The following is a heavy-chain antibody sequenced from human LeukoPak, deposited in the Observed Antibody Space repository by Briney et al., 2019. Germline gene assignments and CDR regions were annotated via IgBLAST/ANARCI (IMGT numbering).Heavy chain of an antibody. D-gene: IGHD1-26*01. J-gene: IGHJ3*02. Sequence: NPSETLSLTCAVYGGSFSGYYWSWIRQPPGKGLEWIGSISYTGSTYYNSSLRSRVTISVDTSKNQFSLKLSSLTAADTAVYYCARHSGSYYSNAFDIWGQGTVVTVSS. CDR3: ARHSGSYYSNAFDI. V-gene: IGHV4-34*01. CDR1: GGSFSGYY. CDR2: ISYTGST.